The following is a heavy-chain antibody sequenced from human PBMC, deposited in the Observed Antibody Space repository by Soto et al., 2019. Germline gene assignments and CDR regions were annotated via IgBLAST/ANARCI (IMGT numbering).Heavy chain of an antibody. CDR3: ARDWSDIVVVPAAIPGYYGMDV. CDR2: ISYDGSNK. CDR1: GFTFSSYA. J-gene: IGHJ6*02. D-gene: IGHD2-2*02. V-gene: IGHV3-30-3*01. Sequence: QVQLVESGGGVVQPGRSLRLSCAASGFTFSSYAMHWVRQAPGKGLEWVAVISYDGSNKYYADSVKGRFTISRDNSKNTLYLQMNSLRAEDTAVYYCARDWSDIVVVPAAIPGYYGMDVWGQGTTVTVSS.